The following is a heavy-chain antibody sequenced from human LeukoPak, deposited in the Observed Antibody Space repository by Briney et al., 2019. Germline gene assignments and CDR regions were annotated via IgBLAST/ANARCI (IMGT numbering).Heavy chain of an antibody. D-gene: IGHD3-9*01. J-gene: IGHJ4*02. Sequence: SETLSLTCTVSGGSISSYYWSWIWQPPGKGLEWIGYIYYSGSTNYNPSLKSRVTISVDTSKNQFSLKLSSVTAADTAVYYCARGMTGYKGYYFDYWGQGTLVTVSS. CDR2: IYYSGST. V-gene: IGHV4-59*01. CDR3: ARGMTGYKGYYFDY. CDR1: GGSISSYY.